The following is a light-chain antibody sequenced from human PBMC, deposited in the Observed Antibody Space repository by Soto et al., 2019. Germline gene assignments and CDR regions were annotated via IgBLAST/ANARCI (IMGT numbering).Light chain of an antibody. Sequence: DVQMTQSPSSLSASIGDRVTITCRASPNVGKYLNWYQQKPGKAPNVLIHAASTLRSGVPLRFSGSGSGTECTLTISSLQPEDSGTYYCQQIYVTPLTFGGGTRLEV. CDR2: AAS. J-gene: IGKJ4*01. CDR1: PNVGKY. V-gene: IGKV1-39*01. CDR3: QQIYVTPLT.